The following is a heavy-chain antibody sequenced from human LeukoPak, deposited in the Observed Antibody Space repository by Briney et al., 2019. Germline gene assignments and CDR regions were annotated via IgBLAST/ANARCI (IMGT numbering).Heavy chain of an antibody. CDR1: GGSISTYY. J-gene: IGHJ4*02. CDR3: ARSIIGTRSKFDY. D-gene: IGHD1/OR15-1a*01. V-gene: IGHV4-59*08. Sequence: SETLSLTCTVSGGSISTYYWSWIRQPPGKGLELIGYISYSGSTNYNPSLKSRVTISLDTSKNQFALKLSSVTAADTAVYYCARSIIGTRSKFDYWGQGTLVTVSS. CDR2: ISYSGST.